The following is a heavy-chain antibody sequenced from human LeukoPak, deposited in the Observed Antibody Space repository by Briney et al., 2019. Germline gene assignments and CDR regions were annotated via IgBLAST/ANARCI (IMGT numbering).Heavy chain of an antibody. J-gene: IGHJ4*02. D-gene: IGHD2-15*01. Sequence: SVKVSCKASGGTFSSYAISWVRQAPGQGLEWMGGIIPIFGTANYAQKFQGRVTITADESTSTAYMELSSLRSEDTAAYYCAKDRLTRDIVVVVAATPPVNFDYWGQGTLVTVSS. CDR1: GGTFSSYA. V-gene: IGHV1-69*13. CDR2: IIPIFGTA. CDR3: AKDRLTRDIVVVVAATPPVNFDY.